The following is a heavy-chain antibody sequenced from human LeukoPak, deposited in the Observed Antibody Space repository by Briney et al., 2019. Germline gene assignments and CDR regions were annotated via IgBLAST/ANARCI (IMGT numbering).Heavy chain of an antibody. CDR1: GFTFSSYS. CDR2: ISSSSSYI. CDR3: ARRGSWYGVDY. D-gene: IGHD6-13*01. Sequence: GGSLRLSCAASGFTFSSYSMNWVRQAPGKGLEWVSSISSSSSYIYYADSVKGRSTISRDNAKNSLYLQMNSLRAEDTAVYYCARRGSWYGVDYWGQGTLVTVSS. V-gene: IGHV3-21*01. J-gene: IGHJ4*02.